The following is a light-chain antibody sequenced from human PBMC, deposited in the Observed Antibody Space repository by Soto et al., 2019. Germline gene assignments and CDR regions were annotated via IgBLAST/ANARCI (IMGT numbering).Light chain of an antibody. J-gene: IGLJ3*02. Sequence: QSALTQPASVSGSPGQSITISCTGTSSDVGGYNYVSWYQQHPGKAPKLINYEVTHRPSGVSSRFYGSRSGNTASLTISGLQAEDEAGYYCKSRTTRNTLVFGGGTKVTVL. CDR3: KSRTTRNTLV. CDR2: EVT. CDR1: SSDVGGYNY. V-gene: IGLV2-14*01.